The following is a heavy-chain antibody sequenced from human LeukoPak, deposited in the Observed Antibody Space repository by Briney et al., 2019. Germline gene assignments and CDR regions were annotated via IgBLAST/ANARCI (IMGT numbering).Heavy chain of an antibody. J-gene: IGHJ5*02. CDR1: GGSFRGHY. V-gene: IGHV4-34*01. CDR2: INHSGST. Sequence: SESLSLTCAVYGGSFRGHYWSWIRQSPGKGLEWIGEINHSGSTTYNPSLKSRVALSVDTSRTQFSLRLSSVTAADTAVYYCAPIGVGGNCFDPWGQETLVTVSS. D-gene: IGHD3-10*01. CDR3: APIGVGGNCFDP.